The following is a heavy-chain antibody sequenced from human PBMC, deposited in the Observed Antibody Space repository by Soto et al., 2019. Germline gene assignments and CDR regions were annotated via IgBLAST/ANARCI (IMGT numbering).Heavy chain of an antibody. Sequence: QVQLVQSGAEVKKPGASVKVSCKASGYTFTGYDVNWVRQATGQGLEWVGWMNPNTGVAGFAQKFQGRVTLTGTTSITTAYMELSSLRSEDTAVYYCVRGLSRGYSVYWGQGTLVTVSS. CDR2: MNPNTGVA. V-gene: IGHV1-8*01. D-gene: IGHD2-2*03. CDR1: GYTFTGYD. CDR3: VRGLSRGYSVY. J-gene: IGHJ4*02.